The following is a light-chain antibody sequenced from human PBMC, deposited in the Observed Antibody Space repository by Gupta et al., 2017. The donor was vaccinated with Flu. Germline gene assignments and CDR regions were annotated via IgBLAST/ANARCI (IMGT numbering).Light chain of an antibody. Sequence: GTSMESGRYNYVSWNQQHPGEFPNLMIYDVNNRPPGVFNGFSGSKSGNPASLRISGLHAEDEADYDCSTYTGSITLFGGGTNLTVL. J-gene: IGLJ2*01. CDR1: SMESGRYNY. V-gene: IGLV2-14*01. CDR2: DVN. CDR3: STYTGSITL.